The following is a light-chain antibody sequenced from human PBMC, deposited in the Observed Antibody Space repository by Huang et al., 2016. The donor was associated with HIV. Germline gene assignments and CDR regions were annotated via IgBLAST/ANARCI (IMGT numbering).Light chain of an antibody. CDR2: GEF. V-gene: IGKV3-15*01. J-gene: IGKJ2*01. CDR3: QQYNNWPPYT. Sequence: EIVMTQSPVTLSVSPGERATLSCRASQSVSSNLAWYQQKPGQDPRLLIYGEFTRATGIPARFSGSGSGTEFTLTISSLQSEDFAVYYCQQYNNWPPYTFGQGTKLEIK. CDR1: QSVSSN.